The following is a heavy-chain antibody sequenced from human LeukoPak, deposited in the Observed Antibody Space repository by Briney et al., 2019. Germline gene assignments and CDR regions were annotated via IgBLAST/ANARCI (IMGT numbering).Heavy chain of an antibody. CDR3: ARDIVGATRDDY. CDR1: GGSISSGGYS. D-gene: IGHD1-26*01. J-gene: IGHJ4*02. V-gene: IGHV4-30-2*01. Sequence: SQTLSLTCAVSGGSISSGGYSWSWIRQPPGKGLEWIGYIYHSGSTYYNPSLKSRVTISVDTSKNQFSLKLSSVTAADTAVYYCARDIVGATRDDYWGQGTLVTVSS. CDR2: IYHSGST.